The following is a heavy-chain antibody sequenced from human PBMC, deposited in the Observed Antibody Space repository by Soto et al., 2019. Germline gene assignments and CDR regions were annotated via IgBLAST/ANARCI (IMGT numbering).Heavy chain of an antibody. CDR1: GGTFSSYA. J-gene: IGHJ4*02. CDR3: ARDLGVLGDPFDN. D-gene: IGHD3-10*01. Sequence: ASVKVSCKAYGGTFSSYAISWVRQAPGQGFEWLGWINPGSGGTNYAQTFKGRVTVTRDPSISTAYMELSRLRSDDTAVYFCARDLGVLGDPFDNWAQGTRVTVS. CDR2: INPGSGGT. V-gene: IGHV1-2*02.